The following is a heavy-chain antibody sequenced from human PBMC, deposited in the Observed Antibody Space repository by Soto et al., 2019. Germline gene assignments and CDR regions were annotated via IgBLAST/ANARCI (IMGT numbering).Heavy chain of an antibody. J-gene: IGHJ4*02. CDR2: INRDGSEK. D-gene: IGHD2-15*01. Sequence: LRLSGAASGFIFTKYWMSWVRQAPGEGLEWLANINRDGSEKRYVDSVKGRFSISRDNAKNSLYLQMNSLSADDTGVYYCTSARSVGAPGGFIEYWGQGNLVIVSS. CDR1: GFIFTKYW. V-gene: IGHV3-7*03. CDR3: TSARSVGAPGGFIEY.